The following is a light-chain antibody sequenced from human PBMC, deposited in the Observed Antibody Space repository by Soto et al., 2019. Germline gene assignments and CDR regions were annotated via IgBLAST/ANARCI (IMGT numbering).Light chain of an antibody. Sequence: DTQMTQTPSTMSASVGDRVTITCRASQSISSWLAWYQQKPGKAPKLLIYDASSLESGVPSRFSGSGSGTEVTLTISSLQPDDFATYYCQQYNSYSQTFGQGTKLEIK. CDR2: DAS. CDR1: QSISSW. V-gene: IGKV1-5*01. CDR3: QQYNSYSQT. J-gene: IGKJ2*01.